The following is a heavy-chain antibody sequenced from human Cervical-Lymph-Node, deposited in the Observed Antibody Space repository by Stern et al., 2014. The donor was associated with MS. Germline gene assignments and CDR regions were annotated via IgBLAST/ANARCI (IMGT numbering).Heavy chain of an antibody. J-gene: IGHJ4*02. CDR3: ARDKYSYGHAD. V-gene: IGHV1-69*09. D-gene: IGHD5-18*01. Sequence: VQLVESGAEVKKPGSSVKVSCKASGGTFSSYAISWVRQAPGQGLEWMGRIIPILGIANYAQKFQGRVTITADKSTSTAYMELSSLRSEDTAVYYCARDKYSYGHADWGQGTLVTVSS. CDR1: GGTFSSYA. CDR2: IIPILGIA.